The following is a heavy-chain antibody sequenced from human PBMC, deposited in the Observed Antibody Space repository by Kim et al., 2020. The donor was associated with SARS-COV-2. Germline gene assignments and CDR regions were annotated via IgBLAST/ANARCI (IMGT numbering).Heavy chain of an antibody. CDR3: ARHRTGTTRYYGMDV. J-gene: IGHJ6*02. CDR2: INPNSGGT. V-gene: IGHV1-2*02. Sequence: ASVKVSCKASGYTFTGYYMHWVRQAPGQGLEWMGWINPNSGGTNYAQKFQGRVTMTRDTSISTAYMELSRLRSDDTAVYYCARHRTGTTRYYGMDVWGQGTTVTVSS. D-gene: IGHD1-7*01. CDR1: GYTFTGYY.